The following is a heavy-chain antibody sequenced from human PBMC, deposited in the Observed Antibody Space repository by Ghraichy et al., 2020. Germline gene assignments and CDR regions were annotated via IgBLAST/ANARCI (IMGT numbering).Heavy chain of an antibody. CDR3: AREDYSAFDW. Sequence: GGSLRLSCAASEFIFSHYWMSWVRQAPGKGLEWVATIEPNGSYKDHVDSVKGRFTISRDNAKNSLYLQMNSLRAEDTAVYFCAREDYSAFDWWGQGTLVTVSS. J-gene: IGHJ4*02. D-gene: IGHD2-21*01. V-gene: IGHV3-7*01. CDR1: EFIFSHYW. CDR2: IEPNGSYK.